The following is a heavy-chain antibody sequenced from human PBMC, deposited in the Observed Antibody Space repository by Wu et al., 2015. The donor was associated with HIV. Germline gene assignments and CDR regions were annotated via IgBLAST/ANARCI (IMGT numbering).Heavy chain of an antibody. D-gene: IGHD5-24*01. V-gene: IGHV1-69*13. J-gene: IGHJ5*02. Sequence: QVQLVQSGAEMKKPGSSVKVSCKASGGTFKSYAISWVRQAPGQGLEWIGRIIPIFGATNLPQKFRNRVTITADESMTTGYMELRSLRSEDTVRLYCARDGPDGFNPAYKYLPTPWGHGNPGPPSP. CDR2: IIPIFGAT. CDR1: GGTFKSYA. CDR3: ARDGPDGFNPAYKYLPTP.